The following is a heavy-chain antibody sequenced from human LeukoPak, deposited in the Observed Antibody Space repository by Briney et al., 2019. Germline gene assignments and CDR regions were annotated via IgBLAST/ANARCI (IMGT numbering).Heavy chain of an antibody. D-gene: IGHD3-10*01. CDR2: IGSSGGGI. CDR1: GFTFSTYT. CDR3: ARELWFGPLGN. J-gene: IGHJ4*02. Sequence: GGSLRLSCAASGFTFSTYTMYWVRHPPGKRLEWVSIIGSSGGGIHYADSVKGRFTISRDNSKNTLYLQMNSLRAEDTAVYYCARELWFGPLGNWGQGTLVTVSS. V-gene: IGHV3-23*01.